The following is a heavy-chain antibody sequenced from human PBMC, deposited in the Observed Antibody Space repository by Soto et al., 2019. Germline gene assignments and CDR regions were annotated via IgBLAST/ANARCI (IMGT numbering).Heavy chain of an antibody. Sequence: PXGSLALSCAASGFTFSSYAMSGVRQAPGKGLEWVSAISGSGGSTYYADSVKGRFTISRDNSKNTLYLQMNSLRAEDTAVYYCAKGGDYGDYRGSNWFDPWGQGTLVTVSS. V-gene: IGHV3-23*01. J-gene: IGHJ5*02. CDR3: AKGGDYGDYRGSNWFDP. D-gene: IGHD4-17*01. CDR2: ISGSGGST. CDR1: GFTFSSYA.